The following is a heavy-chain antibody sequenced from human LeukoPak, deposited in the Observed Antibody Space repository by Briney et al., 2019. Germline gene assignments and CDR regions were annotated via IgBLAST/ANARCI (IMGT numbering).Heavy chain of an antibody. J-gene: IGHJ4*02. CDR2: ISSNGGST. D-gene: IGHD6-19*01. V-gene: IGHV3-64D*06. CDR3: VNLAVAGTDY. CDR1: GSTFSSYA. Sequence: GGSLRLSCSASGSTFSSYAMHWVRQAPGKGLEYVSAISSNGGSTYYADSVKGRFTISRDNSKNTLYLQMSSLRAEDTAVYYCVNLAVAGTDYWGQGTLVTVSS.